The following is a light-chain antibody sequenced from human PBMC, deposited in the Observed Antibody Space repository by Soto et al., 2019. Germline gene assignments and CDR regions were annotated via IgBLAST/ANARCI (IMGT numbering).Light chain of an antibody. CDR1: SSDVGGYNY. CDR3: CSYAGSHTLEV. CDR2: DVS. J-gene: IGLJ2*01. Sequence: QSALTQPRSVSGSPGQSVTISCTGTSSDVGGYNYVSWYQQHPGKAPKLMIYDVSKRPSGVPDRFSGSKSGNTASLTISGLQAEDEADYYCCSYAGSHTLEVFGGGTKLTVL. V-gene: IGLV2-11*01.